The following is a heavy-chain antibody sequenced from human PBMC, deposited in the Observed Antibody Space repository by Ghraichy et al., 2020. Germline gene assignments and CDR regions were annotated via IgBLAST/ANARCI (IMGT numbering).Heavy chain of an antibody. V-gene: IGHV4-34*01. CDR2: INHSGST. CDR1: GGSFSGYY. D-gene: IGHD3-22*01. J-gene: IGHJ4*02. CDR3: ARRYYDSSGYYHLFDY. Sequence: SETLSLTCAVYGGSFSGYYWSWIRQPPGKGLEWIGEINHSGSTNYNPSLKSRVTISVDTSKNQFSLKLSSVTAADTAVYYCARRYYDSSGYYHLFDYWGQGTLVTVSS.